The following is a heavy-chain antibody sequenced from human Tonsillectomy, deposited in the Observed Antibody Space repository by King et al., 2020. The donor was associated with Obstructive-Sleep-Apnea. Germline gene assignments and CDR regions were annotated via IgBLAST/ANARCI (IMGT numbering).Heavy chain of an antibody. Sequence: VQLQESGPGLVKPSGTLSLTCAVSGGSISSSNWWSWVRQPPGKGLEWIGEIYHSGRTNYNPSLKSRVTISLDNSKNKFSLKLSFVTAADTAVYFCARGSSGWNSDAFDIWGQGTMVTVSS. CDR1: GGSISSSNW. CDR2: IYHSGRT. J-gene: IGHJ3*02. D-gene: IGHD6-19*01. V-gene: IGHV4-4*02. CDR3: ARGSSGWNSDAFDI.